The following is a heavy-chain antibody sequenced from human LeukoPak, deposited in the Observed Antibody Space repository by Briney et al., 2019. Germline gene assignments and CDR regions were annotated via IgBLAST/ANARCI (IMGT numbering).Heavy chain of an antibody. CDR1: GGSISGYY. Sequence: SETLSLTCTVSGGSISGYYWSWIRQPAGKGLEWIGRIYTSGSTNYNPSLKSRVTMSVDTSKNQFSLKLSSVTAADTAVYYCATGHYYYDSSGYYSWCDLWAQGTLVTVSS. D-gene: IGHD3-22*01. V-gene: IGHV4-4*07. CDR3: ATGHYYYDSSGYYSWCDL. CDR2: IYTSGST. J-gene: IGHJ5*02.